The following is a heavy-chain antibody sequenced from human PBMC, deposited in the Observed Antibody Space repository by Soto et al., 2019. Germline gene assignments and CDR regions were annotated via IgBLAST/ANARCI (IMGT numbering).Heavy chain of an antibody. Sequence: EVQLVESGGGLVQPGGSLRLSCAASGVIFSSYWMHWVRQAPGKGLVWVSRINSDGSSTSYADSVKGRFTISRDNAKNTLYLQMNSLRSEDTAVYYCARLGEYGSGVGYDYWGQGTLVTVSS. D-gene: IGHD3-10*01. CDR3: ARLGEYGSGVGYDY. CDR2: INSDGSST. V-gene: IGHV3-74*01. J-gene: IGHJ4*02. CDR1: GVIFSSYW.